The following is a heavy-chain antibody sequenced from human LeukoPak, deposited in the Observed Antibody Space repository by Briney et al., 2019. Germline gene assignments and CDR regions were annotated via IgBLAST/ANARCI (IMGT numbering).Heavy chain of an antibody. D-gene: IGHD3-22*01. CDR3: ATRSPHYYYDSSGYEFDY. CDR2: FDPEDGET. V-gene: IGHV1-24*01. J-gene: IGHJ4*02. Sequence: ASVKVSCKVSGYTLTELFMHWVRQAPGKGLEWMGGFDPEDGETIYAQKFQGRVTMTEDTSTDTAYMELSSLRSEDTAVYYCATRSPHYYYDSSGYEFDYWGQGTLVTVSS. CDR1: GYTLTELF.